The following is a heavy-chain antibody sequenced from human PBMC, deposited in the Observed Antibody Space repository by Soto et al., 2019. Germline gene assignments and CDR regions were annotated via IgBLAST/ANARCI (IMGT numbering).Heavy chain of an antibody. Sequence: EVQLLESGGGLVHPGGSLMLSCATSGFSFSSYAMTWLRQAPGKGLEWVSTISPTGGSTYYADSVTGRFTISRDDSKNTLYLHMNSLRAEDTATYYCAKDLLQWLGGSGPFDYWCQGTLVTVSS. V-gene: IGHV3-23*01. D-gene: IGHD6-19*01. CDR3: AKDLLQWLGGSGPFDY. CDR1: GFSFSSYA. J-gene: IGHJ4*02. CDR2: ISPTGGST.